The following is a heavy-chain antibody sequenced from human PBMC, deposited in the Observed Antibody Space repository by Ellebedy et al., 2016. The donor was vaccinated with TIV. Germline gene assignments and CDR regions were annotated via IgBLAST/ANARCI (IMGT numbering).Heavy chain of an antibody. Sequence: GGSLRLXXAASGFTFSTYSMNWVRQAPGKGLEWVSSISSSSSYIYYADSVKGRFTISRDNAKNSLYLQMNSLRAEDTAVYYCARDFTAEWLIQENDYWGQGTLVTVSS. J-gene: IGHJ4*02. CDR2: ISSSSSYI. D-gene: IGHD6-19*01. CDR3: ARDFTAEWLIQENDY. V-gene: IGHV3-21*01. CDR1: GFTFSTYS.